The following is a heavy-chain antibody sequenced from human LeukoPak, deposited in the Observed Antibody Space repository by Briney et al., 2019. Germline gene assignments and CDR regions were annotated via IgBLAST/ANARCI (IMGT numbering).Heavy chain of an antibody. J-gene: IGHJ5*02. Sequence: ASVKVSCKASGYTLTSYYMHWVRQPPAQGLEGMGLINPSGGSTSYAQKFQGRVTMTKEKSTSTVYMELRSLRLEDTAVYDCAREGYSSGWQSRGAFDLWGQGTLATVSS. CDR1: GYTLTSYY. D-gene: IGHD6-19*01. V-gene: IGHV1-46*01. CDR2: INPSGGST. CDR3: AREGYSSGWQSRGAFDL.